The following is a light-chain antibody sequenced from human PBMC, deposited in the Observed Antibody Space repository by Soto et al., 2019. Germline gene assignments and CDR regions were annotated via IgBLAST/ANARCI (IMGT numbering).Light chain of an antibody. J-gene: IGKJ1*01. V-gene: IGKV2-28*01. CDR1: QSLLHSNGYNY. Sequence: DVVMTQSPLSLPVTPGEPASISCRSSQSLLHSNGYNYLDWYLQKPGQSPQLLIYLGSNRASGVPDRFRGRGSGTDFTLKISRVEAEDVAVYYCMQALPTPRTFGQGTKVEIK. CDR3: MQALPTPRT. CDR2: LGS.